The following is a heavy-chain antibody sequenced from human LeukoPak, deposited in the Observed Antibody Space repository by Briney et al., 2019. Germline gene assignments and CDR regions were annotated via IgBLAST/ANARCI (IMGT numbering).Heavy chain of an antibody. J-gene: IGHJ4*02. Sequence: SETLSLTCTVSGYSISSGYYWGWIRQPPGMGLEWIGSIYHSGSTYYNPSLKSRVTISVDTSKNQFSLKLSSVTAADTAVYYCARDLQLVATNDYWGQGTLVTVSS. CDR2: IYHSGST. CDR1: GYSISSGYY. CDR3: ARDLQLVATNDY. V-gene: IGHV4-38-2*02. D-gene: IGHD5-12*01.